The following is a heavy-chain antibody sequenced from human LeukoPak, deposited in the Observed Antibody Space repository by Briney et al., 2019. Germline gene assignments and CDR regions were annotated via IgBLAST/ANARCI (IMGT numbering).Heavy chain of an antibody. Sequence: GGSLRLSCAVSGFTVITNYMNWVRQAPGKGLEWVSVIYGGGSTSYADSVRGRFTISRDNSNNTLYLQMNSLRAEDTAVYYCARAYNYYDSSGFDYWGQGTLVTVSS. V-gene: IGHV3-66*01. CDR2: IYGGGST. CDR3: ARAYNYYDSSGFDY. CDR1: GFTVITNY. D-gene: IGHD3-22*01. J-gene: IGHJ4*02.